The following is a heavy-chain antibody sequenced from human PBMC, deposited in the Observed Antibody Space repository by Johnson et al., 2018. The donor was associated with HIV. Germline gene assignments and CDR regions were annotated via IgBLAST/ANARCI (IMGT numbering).Heavy chain of an antibody. V-gene: IGHV3-15*01. CDR1: GFTFSNAW. D-gene: IGHD3-22*01. Sequence: VQLVESGGGLVKPGGSLRLSCAASGFTFSNAWMSWVRQAPGKGLEWVGRIKSKTDGGTTDYAAPVKGRFTISRDDSKNTLYLQMNSLRAEDTAVYYCAKDLSYYDPDAFDIWGQGTMVTVSS. CDR2: IKSKTDGGTT. CDR3: AKDLSYYDPDAFDI. J-gene: IGHJ3*02.